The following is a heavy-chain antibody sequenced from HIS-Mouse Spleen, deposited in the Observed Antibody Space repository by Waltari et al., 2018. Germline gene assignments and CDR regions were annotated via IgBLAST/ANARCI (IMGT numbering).Heavy chain of an antibody. CDR2: IYYSGST. Sequence: QLQLQESGPGLVKPSETLSLTCTVSGGSFSSSRYSWGWIRQPPGKGLELIGSIYYSGSTYYNPSLKSRVTISVGTSKNQFSLKLSSVTAADTAVYYCAREIPYSSSWYDWYFDLWGRGTLVTVSS. CDR1: GGSFSSSRYS. D-gene: IGHD6-13*01. CDR3: AREIPYSSSWYDWYFDL. J-gene: IGHJ2*01. V-gene: IGHV4-39*07.